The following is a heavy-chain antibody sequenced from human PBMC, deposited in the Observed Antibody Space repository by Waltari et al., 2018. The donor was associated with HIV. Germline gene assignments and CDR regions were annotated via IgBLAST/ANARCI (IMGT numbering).Heavy chain of an antibody. V-gene: IGHV1-8*01. D-gene: IGHD1-26*01. CDR2: MNPNSGNT. J-gene: IGHJ4*02. CDR3: ARGSVMGEDFDY. Sequence: QVQLVQSGAEVKKPGASVKVSCKASGYTSTSYDINWVRQAPGQGLEWMGWMNPNSGNTGYAQKFQGRVTMTRNISISTADMELSSLTSEDTAIYYCARGSVMGEDFDYWGQGNLVTVSS. CDR1: GYTSTSYD.